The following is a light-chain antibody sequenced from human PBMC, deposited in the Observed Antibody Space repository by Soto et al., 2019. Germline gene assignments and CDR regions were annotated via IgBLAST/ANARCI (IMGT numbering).Light chain of an antibody. J-gene: IGKJ1*01. CDR2: GAS. CDR1: QSVSDN. CDR3: QQYGSSGT. V-gene: IGKV3-20*01. Sequence: EILMTQSPVTLSVSPGERATLSCRASQSVSDNLAWYQQTPGQAPRLLIYGASNRATGPPDRFSGSGSGTVFTLTISRLEPEYFAVYYCQQYGSSGTFGQGTKVDIK.